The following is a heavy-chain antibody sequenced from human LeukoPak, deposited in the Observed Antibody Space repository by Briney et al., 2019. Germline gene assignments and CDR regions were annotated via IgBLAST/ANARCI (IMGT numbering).Heavy chain of an antibody. CDR1: GFTFDDYA. CDR3: AKAGGSGNYYNSFDY. J-gene: IGHJ4*02. V-gene: IGHV3-9*03. Sequence: GGSLRLSCAASGFTFDDYAMHWVRQAPGKGLEWVSGISWNSGSIDYADSVKGRFTISRDNAKNSLYLQMNSLRAEDMALYYCAKAGGSGNYYNSFDYWGQGTLVTVSS. D-gene: IGHD3-10*01. CDR2: ISWNSGSI.